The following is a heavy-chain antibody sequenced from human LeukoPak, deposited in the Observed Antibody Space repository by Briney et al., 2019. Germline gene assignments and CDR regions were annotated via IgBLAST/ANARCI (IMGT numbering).Heavy chain of an antibody. D-gene: IGHD1-1*01. CDR2: LYSGGNT. CDR1: GFTVSNNY. Sequence: GGSLRLSCAASGFTVSNNYMGWVRQAPGKGLEWVSVLYSGGNTYYADSVKGRFFISRDNSKNTLYLQMNSLRAEDTAVYYCATSPATGNIYFDLWGRGTLVTVSS. V-gene: IGHV3-66*01. CDR3: ATSPATGNIYFDL. J-gene: IGHJ2*01.